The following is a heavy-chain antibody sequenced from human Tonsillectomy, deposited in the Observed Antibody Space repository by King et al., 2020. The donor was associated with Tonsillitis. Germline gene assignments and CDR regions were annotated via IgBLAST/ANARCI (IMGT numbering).Heavy chain of an antibody. D-gene: IGHD3-22*01. CDR1: GFTFSSYA. CDR2: ISYDGRHK. V-gene: IGHV3-30-3*02. CDR3: AKTYYYDSSGAQSNYYYGIDV. Sequence: VQLVESGGGVVQPGRSLRLSCAASGFTFSSYAMHWVRQAPGKGLEWVAVISYDGRHKYYADSVKGRFTISRDNSKNTLYLQMSSLRPEDTAVYYCAKTYYYDSSGAQSNYYYGIDVWGQGTTVTVSS. J-gene: IGHJ6*02.